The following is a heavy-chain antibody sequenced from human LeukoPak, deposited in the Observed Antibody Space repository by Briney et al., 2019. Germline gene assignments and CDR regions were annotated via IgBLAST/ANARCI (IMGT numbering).Heavy chain of an antibody. CDR2: ISYEGNNK. V-gene: IGHV3-30-3*01. CDR1: GFTFSSYA. Sequence: GGSLRLSCAASGFTFSSYAMHWVRQAPGKGLEWVAVISYEGNNKYYADSVKGRFTISRDNSKNTLYLQMNSLRAEDTAVYYCARVYCSSTSCSGDAFDIWGQGTMVTVSS. CDR3: ARVYCSSTSCSGDAFDI. D-gene: IGHD2-2*01. J-gene: IGHJ3*02.